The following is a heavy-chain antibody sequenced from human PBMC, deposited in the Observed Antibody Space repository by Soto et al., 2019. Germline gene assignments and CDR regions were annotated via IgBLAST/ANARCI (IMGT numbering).Heavy chain of an antibody. Sequence: SGPTLVNPTQTLTLTCTFSGFSLSTSGMCVSWIRQPPGKALEWLARIDWDDDKYYSTSLKTRLTISKDTSKNQVVLTMTNMDPVDTATYYCARGTYGDYTYYFDYWGQGTLVTVSS. D-gene: IGHD4-17*01. CDR2: IDWDDDK. CDR1: GFSLSTSGMC. V-gene: IGHV2-70*11. CDR3: ARGTYGDYTYYFDY. J-gene: IGHJ4*02.